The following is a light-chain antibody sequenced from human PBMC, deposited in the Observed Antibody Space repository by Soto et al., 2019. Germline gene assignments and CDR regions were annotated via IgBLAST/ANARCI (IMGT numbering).Light chain of an antibody. J-gene: IGLJ2*01. CDR3: AAWDDSLNAVV. V-gene: IGLV1-44*01. Sequence: QSALTQPASVSGTPGQRVTISCSGSSSNIGSNTVNWYQQLPGTAPKLLIYSNNQRPSGVPDRFSGSKSGTSASLAISGLQSEDEADYYCAAWDDSLNAVVFGGGTKLTVL. CDR2: SNN. CDR1: SSNIGSNT.